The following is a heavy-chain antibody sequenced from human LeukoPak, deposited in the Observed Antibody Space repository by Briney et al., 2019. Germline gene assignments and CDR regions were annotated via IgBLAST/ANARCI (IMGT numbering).Heavy chain of an antibody. D-gene: IGHD2-2*01. CDR3: ARAPTSPDIVVVPAASDAFDI. CDR1: GGSISSYY. J-gene: IGHJ3*02. V-gene: IGHV4-59*01. Sequence: SETLSLTCTVSGGSISSYYWSWIRQPPGKGLESIGYIYYSGSTNYNPSLKSRVTISVDTSKNQFSLKLSSVTAADTAVYYCARAPTSPDIVVVPAASDAFDIWGQGTMVTVSS. CDR2: IYYSGST.